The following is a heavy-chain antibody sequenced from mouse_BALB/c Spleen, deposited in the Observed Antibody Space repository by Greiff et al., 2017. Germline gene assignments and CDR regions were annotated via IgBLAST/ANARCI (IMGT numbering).Heavy chain of an antibody. Sequence: EVQGVESGGGLVKPGGSLNLSCAASGFTFSDSYMYWVRQTPEKRLEWVATISDGGSYTYYPDSVKGRFTISRDNAKNNLYLQMSSLKSEDTAMYYCARGWLRMDYWGQGTSVTVSS. CDR3: ARGWLRMDY. V-gene: IGHV5-4*02. D-gene: IGHD2-2*01. J-gene: IGHJ4*01. CDR2: ISDGGSYT. CDR1: GFTFSDSY.